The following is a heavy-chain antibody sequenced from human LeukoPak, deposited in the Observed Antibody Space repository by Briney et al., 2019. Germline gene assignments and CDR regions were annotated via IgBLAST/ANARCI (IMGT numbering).Heavy chain of an antibody. CDR3: ASPMYYYGSGSYYSFDY. CDR2: IYYSGST. J-gene: IGHJ4*02. V-gene: IGHV4-39*01. D-gene: IGHD3-10*01. CDR1: GGSISSSSYY. Sequence: SETLSLTCTVSGGSISSSSYYWGWIRQPPGKGLEWIGSIYYSGSTYYNPSLKSRVTISVATSKNQFSLKLSSVTAADTAVYYCASPMYYYGSGSYYSFDYWGQGTLVTVSS.